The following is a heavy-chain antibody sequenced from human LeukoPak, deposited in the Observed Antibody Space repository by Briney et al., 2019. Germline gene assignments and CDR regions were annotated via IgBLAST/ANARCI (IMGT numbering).Heavy chain of an antibody. J-gene: IGHJ4*02. CDR2: IRSKAYGGTT. CDR1: GFTFGDYA. Sequence: TGGSLRLSCTASGFTFGDYAMTWVRQAPGKGLEWVGFIRSKAYGGTTEYAASVKGRFTISRDDSKSIAYLQMNSLKIEDTAVYYCSTSYFDFWSAYWGQGTLVTVSS. CDR3: STSYFDFWSAY. D-gene: IGHD3-3*01. V-gene: IGHV3-49*04.